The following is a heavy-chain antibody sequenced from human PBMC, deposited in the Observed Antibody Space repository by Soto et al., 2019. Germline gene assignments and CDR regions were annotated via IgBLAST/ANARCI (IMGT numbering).Heavy chain of an antibody. D-gene: IGHD5-18*01. CDR3: AKDDTAMVFSFDY. Sequence: WGSLRLSCAASGFTFSSYAMHWVRQAPGKGLEWVSVISDGVSNKYYADSVKGRFTISRDNSKNTLYLQMNSLRAEDTAVYYCAKDDTAMVFSFDYWGQGTLVTVSS. V-gene: IGHV3-30*04. J-gene: IGHJ4*02. CDR2: ISDGVSNK. CDR1: GFTFSSYA.